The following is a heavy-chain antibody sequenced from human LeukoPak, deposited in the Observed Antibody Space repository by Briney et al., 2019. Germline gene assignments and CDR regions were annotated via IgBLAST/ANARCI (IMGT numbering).Heavy chain of an antibody. Sequence: ASVKVSCKASGFTFTSSAMQWVRQARGQRLEWIGWIVVGSGNTNYAQKFQERVTITRDMSTSTAYMELSSLRSEDTAVYYCARGYDILTGYWATPLLLDYWGQGTLVTVSS. J-gene: IGHJ4*02. V-gene: IGHV1-58*02. CDR2: IVVGSGNT. D-gene: IGHD3-9*01. CDR3: ARGYDILTGYWATPLLLDY. CDR1: GFTFTSSA.